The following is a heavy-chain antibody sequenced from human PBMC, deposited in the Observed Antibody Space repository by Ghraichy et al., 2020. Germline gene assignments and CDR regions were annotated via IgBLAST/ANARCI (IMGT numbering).Heavy chain of an antibody. J-gene: IGHJ5*02. CDR1: GLHLSNNF. CDR3: VREALIHRACVETRCQGAWLDP. CDR2: LYPGGTT. V-gene: IGHV3-66*01. Sequence: GESLNISCAASGLHLSNNFMSWVRQAPGKGLEWVSVLYPGGTTYYADSVTGRFTISRDSSKSTLYLQMDSLRDEDTAVYYCVREALIHRACVETRCQGAWLDPWGQGTLVTVSS. D-gene: IGHD2-2*01.